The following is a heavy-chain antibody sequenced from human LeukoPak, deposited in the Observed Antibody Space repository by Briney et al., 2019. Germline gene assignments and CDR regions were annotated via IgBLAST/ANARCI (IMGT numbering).Heavy chain of an antibody. CDR2: INPNSGGT. J-gene: IGHJ4*02. Sequence: ASVKVSCKASGYTFTGYYMHWVRQAPGQGLEWMGWINPNSGGTNYAQKFQGRVTMTRDTSISTAYMELSRLRSDDTAVYYCARVSPRYYYDSSGGLDYWGQGTLVTVSS. CDR3: ARVSPRYYYDSSGGLDY. D-gene: IGHD3-22*01. V-gene: IGHV1-2*02. CDR1: GYTFTGYY.